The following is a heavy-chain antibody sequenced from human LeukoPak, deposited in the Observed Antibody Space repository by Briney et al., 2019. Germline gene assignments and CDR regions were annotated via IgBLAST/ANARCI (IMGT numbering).Heavy chain of an antibody. Sequence: GGSLRLSCAASGFTFDDYAMHWVRQAPGKGLEWVSLISWDDGSTYYADSVKGRFTISRDNSKNSLYLQMNSLRAEDTALYYCAKDGTGYDFWSGYYRRYYYYYMDVWGKGTTVTVSS. CDR1: GFTFDDYA. CDR3: AKDGTGYDFWSGYYRRYYYYYMDV. CDR2: ISWDDGST. D-gene: IGHD3-3*01. J-gene: IGHJ6*03. V-gene: IGHV3-43D*03.